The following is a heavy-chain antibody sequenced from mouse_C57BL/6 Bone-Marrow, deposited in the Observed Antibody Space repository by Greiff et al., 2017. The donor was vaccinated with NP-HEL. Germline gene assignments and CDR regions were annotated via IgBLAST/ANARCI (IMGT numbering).Heavy chain of an antibody. CDR1: GYTFTSYW. D-gene: IGHD2-13*01. V-gene: IGHV1-55*01. CDR3: ARGVTGGRRYFDY. Sequence: QVQLQQPGAELVKPGASVKMSCKASGYTFTSYWITWVKQRPGQGLEWIGDIYPGSGSTNYNEKFKSKATLTVDKSSSTAYMQLSSLTSEDSAVYYCARGVTGGRRYFDYWGQGTTLTVSS. J-gene: IGHJ2*01. CDR2: IYPGSGST.